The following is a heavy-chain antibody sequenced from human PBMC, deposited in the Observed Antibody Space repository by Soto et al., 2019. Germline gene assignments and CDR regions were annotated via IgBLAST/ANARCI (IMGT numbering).Heavy chain of an antibody. CDR2: ISYDGSNK. Sequence: GGSLRLSCAASGFTFSSYAMHWVRQAPGKGLEWVAVISYDGSNKYYADSVKGRFTISRDNSKNTLYLQMNSLRAEDTAVYYCARGSPGYSYGFFSSPFDYWGQGTLVTVSS. CDR1: GFTFSSYA. V-gene: IGHV3-30-3*01. D-gene: IGHD5-18*01. J-gene: IGHJ4*02. CDR3: ARGSPGYSYGFFSSPFDY.